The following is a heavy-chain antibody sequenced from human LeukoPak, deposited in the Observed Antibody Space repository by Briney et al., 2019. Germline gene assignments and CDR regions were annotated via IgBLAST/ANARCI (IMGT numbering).Heavy chain of an antibody. CDR1: GYTFTSYG. D-gene: IGHD3-10*01. J-gene: IGHJ4*02. CDR3: ARTGSGSPPFDY. V-gene: IGHV1-69*04. CDR2: IIPILGIA. Sequence: SVKVSCKASGYTFTSYGISWVRQAPGQGLEWMGRIIPILGIANYAQKFQGRVTITADKSTSTAYMELSSLRSEDTAVYYCARTGSGSPPFDYWGQGTLVTVSS.